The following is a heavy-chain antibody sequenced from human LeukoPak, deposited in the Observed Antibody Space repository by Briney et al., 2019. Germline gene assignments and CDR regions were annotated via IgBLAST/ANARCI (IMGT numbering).Heavy chain of an antibody. V-gene: IGHV3-20*04. J-gene: IGHJ4*02. CDR3: ARVGPWGVVVPAARFDY. Sequence: RPGGSLRLSCAAAGFTFDDYGMSWVRQAPGKGLGRVSGINWNGGSTDYADSVKGRFTISRDNAKNSLYLQMNSLRAEDTALYYCARVGPWGVVVPAARFDYWGQGTLVTVSS. CDR1: GFTFDDYG. D-gene: IGHD2-2*01. CDR2: INWNGGST.